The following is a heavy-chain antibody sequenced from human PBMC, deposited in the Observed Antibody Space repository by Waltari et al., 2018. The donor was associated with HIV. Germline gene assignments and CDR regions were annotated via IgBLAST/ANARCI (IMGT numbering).Heavy chain of an antibody. CDR3: ARDICNGGSCYSYYFDY. CDR2: INPDNGGT. V-gene: IGHV1-2*02. Sequence: QVQLVQSGAQLKKPGAPVTFSCKAHAYTFTGYYMHWVRQAPGQGLEWMGWINPDNGGTKYAQKFQGRVTMTRDTSISTAYMELSRLRSDDTAVYYCARDICNGGSCYSYYFDYWGQGNLVTVSS. CDR1: AYTFTGYY. J-gene: IGHJ4*02. D-gene: IGHD2-15*01.